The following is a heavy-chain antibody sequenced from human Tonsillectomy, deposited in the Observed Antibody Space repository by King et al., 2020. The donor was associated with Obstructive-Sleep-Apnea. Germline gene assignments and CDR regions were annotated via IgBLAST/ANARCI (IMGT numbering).Heavy chain of an antibody. D-gene: IGHD4-17*01. J-gene: IGHJ3*02. V-gene: IGHV3-66*01. CDR2: IYSGGST. CDR3: ARGMTTVTASAFDI. Sequence: VQLVESGGGLVQPGGSLRLSCAASGFTGITNYMTWVRQAPGKGLEWGSVIYSGGSTYYADSVKGRFTISRDNSKNTLYLQMNSLRAEDTAMYYCARGMTTVTASAFDIWGQGTMVTVSS. CDR1: GFTGITNY.